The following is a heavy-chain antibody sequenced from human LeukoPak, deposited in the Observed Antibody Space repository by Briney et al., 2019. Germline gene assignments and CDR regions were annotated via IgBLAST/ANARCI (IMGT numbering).Heavy chain of an antibody. J-gene: IGHJ4*02. CDR3: ARGAARCSGGHCYPD. D-gene: IGHD2-15*01. Sequence: GGSLSLSCAASGFSISNFWMHWVRQAPGKGLVWVSRINSDGSSTTYADSVKGRFTISRDNAKNTLYLQANSLRAEDTAVYYCARGAARCSGGHCYPDWGRGTPVTVSS. CDR2: INSDGSST. V-gene: IGHV3-74*01. CDR1: GFSISNFW.